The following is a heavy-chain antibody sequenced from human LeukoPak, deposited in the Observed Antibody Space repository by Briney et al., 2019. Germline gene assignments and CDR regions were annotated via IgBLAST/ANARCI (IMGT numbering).Heavy chain of an antibody. CDR1: GASISGSGYD. Sequence: PSETLSLTCAVSGASISGSGYDWGWIRQPPGKDLEWIGSIFYSGSTYCNPSLKSRVTISVDTSKNQFSLKLNSVTAADAAIYYCARVKRAVAGFFDFWGQGTLVTVSS. V-gene: IGHV4-39*07. CDR2: IFYSGST. D-gene: IGHD6-19*01. J-gene: IGHJ4*02. CDR3: ARVKRAVAGFFDF.